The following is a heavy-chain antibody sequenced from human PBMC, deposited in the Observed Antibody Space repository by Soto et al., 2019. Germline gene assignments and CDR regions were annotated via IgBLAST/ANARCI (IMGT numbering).Heavy chain of an antibody. CDR1: GGTFGSYA. D-gene: IGHD3-22*01. CDR2: IIPIFGTA. CDR3: TRVLNYYDSSGYGGLDY. J-gene: IGHJ4*02. Sequence: QVQLVQSGAEVQKPGSSVKVSCKASGGTFGSYAISWVRQAPGQGLEWLGGIIPIFGTANYAQKFQGRVTITADESTSTAYMELSSLRSEDTAVYYCTRVLNYYDSSGYGGLDYWGQGTLVTVSS. V-gene: IGHV1-69*01.